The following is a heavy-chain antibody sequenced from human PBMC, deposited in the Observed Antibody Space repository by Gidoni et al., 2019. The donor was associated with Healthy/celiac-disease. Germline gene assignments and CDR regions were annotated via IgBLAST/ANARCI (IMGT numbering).Heavy chain of an antibody. D-gene: IGHD5-18*01. CDR1: GFTFSNAW. Sequence: EVQLVESGGGLVKPGGSLRLSCAASGFTFSNAWMSWVRQAPGKGLEWVGRIKSKTDGGTTDYAAPVKGRFTISRDDSKNTLYLQMNSLKTEDTAVYYCTTDRGYSYGSFDYWGQGTLVNVSS. CDR3: TTDRGYSYGSFDY. V-gene: IGHV3-15*01. J-gene: IGHJ4*02. CDR2: IKSKTDGGTT.